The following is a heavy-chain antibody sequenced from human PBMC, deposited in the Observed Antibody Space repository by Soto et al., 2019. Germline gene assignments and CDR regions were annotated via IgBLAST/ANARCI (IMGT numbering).Heavy chain of an antibody. CDR3: ARGLAMVRGVQIDY. CDR1: GYTFTSYD. D-gene: IGHD3-10*01. J-gene: IGHJ4*02. CDR2: MNPNSGNT. V-gene: IGHV1-8*01. Sequence: QVQLVQSGAEVKKPGASVKVSCKASGYTFTSYDINWVRQDTGQGLEWMGWMNPNSGNTGYAKKFQGRVTMTRNTSISTAYMELSSLRSEDTAVYYWARGLAMVRGVQIDYWGQGTLVTVSS.